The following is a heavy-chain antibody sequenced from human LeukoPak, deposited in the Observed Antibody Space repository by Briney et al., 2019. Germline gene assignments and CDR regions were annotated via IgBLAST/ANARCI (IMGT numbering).Heavy chain of an antibody. CDR3: ARDTHDYVWGSGAFDI. J-gene: IGHJ3*02. D-gene: IGHD3-16*01. V-gene: IGHV1-18*04. CDR2: ISCYNGDT. Sequence: GASVKVSCKASGYTFTHHGISWVRQAPGQGLEWMGWISCYNGDTMYAQNVQGRATMTTDTSTTTAYIELRSLSSDDTAMYYCARDTHDYVWGSGAFDIWGQGTMVTVSS. CDR1: GYTFTHHG.